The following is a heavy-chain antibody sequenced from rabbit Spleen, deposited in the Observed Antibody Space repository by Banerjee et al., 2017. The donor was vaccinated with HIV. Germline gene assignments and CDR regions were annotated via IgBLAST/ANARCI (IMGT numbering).Heavy chain of an antibody. Sequence: QEQLVESGGGLVQPEGSLTLTCKASGFDFNSDYFMCWVRQAPGKGLEWIGCILPGSSGSTYYANWAKGRFTISKTSSTTGTLQVTSLTAADTATYFCARDHVSSAGYSLHLWGPGTLVTVS. CDR2: ILPGSSGST. CDR3: ARDHVSSAGYSLHL. D-gene: IGHD7-1*01. V-gene: IGHV1S45*01. J-gene: IGHJ4*01. CDR1: GFDFNSDYF.